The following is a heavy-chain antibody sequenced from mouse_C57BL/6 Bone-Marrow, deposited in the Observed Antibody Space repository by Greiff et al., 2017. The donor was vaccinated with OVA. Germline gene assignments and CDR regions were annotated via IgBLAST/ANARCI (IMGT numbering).Heavy chain of an antibody. V-gene: IGHV5-9-1*02. J-gene: IGHJ4*01. CDR3: TMLLDAMDY. CDR1: GFTFSSYA. Sequence: EVQVVESGEGLVKPGGSLKLSCAASGFTFSSYAMSWVRQTPEKRLEWVAYISSGGDYIYYADTVKGRFTISRDNARNTRYLQMSSLKSEDTAIEYCTMLLDAMDYWGRGTSVTVSS. CDR2: ISSGGDYI. D-gene: IGHD2-1*01.